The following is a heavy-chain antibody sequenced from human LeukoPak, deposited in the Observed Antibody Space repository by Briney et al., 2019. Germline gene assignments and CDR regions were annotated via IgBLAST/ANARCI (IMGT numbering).Heavy chain of an antibody. V-gene: IGHV4-59*01. Sequence: SETLSLTCTVSGGSISSYYWSWIRQPPGQGLEWIGYIYYSVGTNYNPSLKSRVTISVDTSKNQFSLKLRSVTAADTAVYYCARVTGYVIEDNFDYWGQGTLVTVSS. CDR3: ARVTGYVIEDNFDY. CDR1: GGSISSYY. D-gene: IGHD2-15*01. CDR2: IYYSVGT. J-gene: IGHJ4*02.